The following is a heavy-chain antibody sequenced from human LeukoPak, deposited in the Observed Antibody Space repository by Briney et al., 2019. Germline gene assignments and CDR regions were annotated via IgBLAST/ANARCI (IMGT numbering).Heavy chain of an antibody. D-gene: IGHD2-21*01. CDR2: IYYSGST. Sequence: SETLSLTCTVSGGSISSSSYYWGWIRQPPGKGLEWIGSIYYSGSTYYNPSLKSRVTISVDTSKNQFSLKLSSVTAADTAVYYCARLVWGGEIWYFDYWGQGTLVTVSS. CDR1: GGSISSSSYY. J-gene: IGHJ4*02. CDR3: ARLVWGGEIWYFDY. V-gene: IGHV4-39*01.